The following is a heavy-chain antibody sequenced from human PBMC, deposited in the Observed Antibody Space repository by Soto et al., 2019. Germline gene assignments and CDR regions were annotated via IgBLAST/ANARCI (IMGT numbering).Heavy chain of an antibody. CDR2: IYYSGST. Sequence: SETLSLSCTVSGGSISSSSYYWGWIRQPPGKGLEWIGSIYYSGSTYYNPSLKSRVTISVDTSKNQFSLKLSSVTAADTAVYYCAITNMVRGVINYIDYWGQAILVTGSS. CDR1: GGSISSSSYY. V-gene: IGHV4-39*01. J-gene: IGHJ4*02. CDR3: AITNMVRGVINYIDY. D-gene: IGHD3-10*01.